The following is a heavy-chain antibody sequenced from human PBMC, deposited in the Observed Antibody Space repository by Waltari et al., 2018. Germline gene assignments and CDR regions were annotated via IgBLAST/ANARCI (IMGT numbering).Heavy chain of an antibody. V-gene: IGHV1-69*01. CDR3: ASHRVVSNLAFRYYMDV. D-gene: IGHD3-16*02. CDR2: IIPIFGTA. Sequence: QVQLVQSGAEVKKPGSSVKVSCKASGGTFSSYAISWVRQAPGQGLEWMGGIIPIFGTANYAQKFQGRVTITADESTSTDYMELSSLRSEDTAVYYCASHRVVSNLAFRYYMDVWGKGTTVTVSS. CDR1: GGTFSSYA. J-gene: IGHJ6*03.